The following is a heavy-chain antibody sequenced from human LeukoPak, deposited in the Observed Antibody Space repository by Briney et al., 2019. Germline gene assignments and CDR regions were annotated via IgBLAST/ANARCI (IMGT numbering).Heavy chain of an antibody. Sequence: GASVKVSCKASGYTFTGYYMHWVRQAPGQGPEWMGRINPNSGGTNYAQKFQGRVTVTRDTSISTAYMELSRLTSDDTAVYYCARALFGVLPGVMDVWGQGTTVTVSS. D-gene: IGHD3-3*01. CDR3: ARALFGVLPGVMDV. CDR1: GYTFTGYY. J-gene: IGHJ6*02. CDR2: INPNSGGT. V-gene: IGHV1-2*06.